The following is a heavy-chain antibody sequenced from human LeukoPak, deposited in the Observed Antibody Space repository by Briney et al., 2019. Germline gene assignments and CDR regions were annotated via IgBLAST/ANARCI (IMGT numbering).Heavy chain of an antibody. D-gene: IGHD3-10*01. CDR3: TRRYGSGRGGIDY. CDR2: IRSKAYGGTA. Sequence: GGSLRLSCTTSGFTFGEYVLNWVRQAPGKGLEWIGFIRSKAYGGTAEYAASVKGRFTISRDDSKSIAYLQMNSLKTEDTAVYYCTRRYGSGRGGIDYWGQGTLVTVSS. V-gene: IGHV3-49*04. CDR1: GFTFGEYV. J-gene: IGHJ4*02.